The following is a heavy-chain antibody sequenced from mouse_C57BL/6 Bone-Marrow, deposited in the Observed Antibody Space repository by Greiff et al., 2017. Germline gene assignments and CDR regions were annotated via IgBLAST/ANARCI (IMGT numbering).Heavy chain of an antibody. D-gene: IGHD2-1*01. Sequence: EVKLMESGGGLVKPGGSLKLSCAASGFTFSDYGMHWVRQAPEKGLEWVAYISSGSSTIYYAATVKGRFTISRDNAKNTLFLQMTSLRSEDTAMYYCARRDGNYSWFAYWGQGTLVTVSA. V-gene: IGHV5-17*01. J-gene: IGHJ3*01. CDR1: GFTFSDYG. CDR2: ISSGSSTI. CDR3: ARRDGNYSWFAY.